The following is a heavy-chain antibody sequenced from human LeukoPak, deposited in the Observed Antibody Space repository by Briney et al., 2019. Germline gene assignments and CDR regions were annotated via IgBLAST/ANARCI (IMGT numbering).Heavy chain of an antibody. D-gene: IGHD2-2*01. CDR1: GFTFSSYS. V-gene: IGHV3-48*01. CDR2: ISSSSSTI. J-gene: IGHJ4*02. CDR3: AGLGCSSTTCFDY. Sequence: GGSLRLSCAASGFTFSSYSMNWVRQAPGKGLEWVSYISSSSSTIYYADSVKGRFTISRDNAKNSLYLQMNSLRAEDTAVYYCAGLGCSSTTCFDYWGQGTLVTVSS.